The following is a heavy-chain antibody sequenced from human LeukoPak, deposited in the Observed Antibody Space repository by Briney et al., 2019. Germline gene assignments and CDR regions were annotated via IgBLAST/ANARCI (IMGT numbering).Heavy chain of an antibody. J-gene: IGHJ3*02. CDR2: IYHSGST. CDR1: GGSISSGGYS. CDR3: ARDLGGGNPLGAFDI. D-gene: IGHD4-23*01. Sequence: SETLSLTCAVSGGSISSGGYSWSWIRQPPGKGLEWIGYIYHSGSTYYNPSLKSRVTISVDRSKNQFSLKLSSVTAADTAVYYCARDLGGGNPLGAFDIWGQGTMVTVSS. V-gene: IGHV4-30-2*01.